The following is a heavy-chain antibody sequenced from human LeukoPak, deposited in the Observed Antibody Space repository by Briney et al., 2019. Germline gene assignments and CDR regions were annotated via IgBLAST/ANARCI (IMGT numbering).Heavy chain of an antibody. CDR1: GFTFSDYY. CDR3: AKSVTVDRGAFDI. D-gene: IGHD2-21*02. J-gene: IGHJ3*02. CDR2: ISGGSSHT. Sequence: GGSLRLSCAASGFTFSDYYMTWIRQAPGKGLEWVSYISGGSSHTNYADSVKGRFTIYRDNFKNTLYLQMNSLRAEDTAVYYCAKSVTVDRGAFDIWGQGTKVTVSS. V-gene: IGHV3-11*03.